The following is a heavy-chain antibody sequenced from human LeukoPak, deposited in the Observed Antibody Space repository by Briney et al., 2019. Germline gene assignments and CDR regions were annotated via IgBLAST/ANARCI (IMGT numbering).Heavy chain of an antibody. CDR3: AKGDGYEAQYYYYYLDV. CDR2: IRFDGSNK. V-gene: IGHV3-30*02. J-gene: IGHJ6*03. CDR1: GFTFSSYG. Sequence: GGTLRLSCAASGFTFSSYGMSWVRQAPGKGLEWVAFIRFDGSNKYYADSVKGRFTISRDNSKNTLYLQMKSLRAEDTAVYYCAKGDGYEAQYYYYYLDVWGKGTTVTISS. D-gene: IGHD5-24*01.